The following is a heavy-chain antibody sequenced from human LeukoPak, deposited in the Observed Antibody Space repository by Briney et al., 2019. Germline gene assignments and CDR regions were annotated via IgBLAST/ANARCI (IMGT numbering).Heavy chain of an antibody. D-gene: IGHD6-13*01. CDR2: IYYSGST. CDR1: GGSISSYY. CDR3: ARVALAAAGAFDI. J-gene: IGHJ3*02. Sequence: SETLSLTCTVSGGSISSYYWSWIRQPPGKGLEWIGYIYYSGSTNYNPSPKSRVTISVDTSKNQFSLKLSSVTAADTAVYYCARVALAAAGAFDIWGQGTMVTVSS. V-gene: IGHV4-59*12.